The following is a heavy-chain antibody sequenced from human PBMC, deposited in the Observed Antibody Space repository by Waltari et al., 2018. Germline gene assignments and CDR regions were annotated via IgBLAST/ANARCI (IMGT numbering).Heavy chain of an antibody. V-gene: IGHV3-33*08. D-gene: IGHD1-7*01. CDR3: AREDWNYGRIPDS. CDR2: IYSDGSAE. Sequence: VQLVESGGGVFQPGKSLRLSCAASGFTFRIHAMHWVRQAPGKGLEGVAIIYSDGSAEDYADSVKGRFTISRDNSGNTLYLQLNNLRAEDTAVYHCAREDWNYGRIPDSWGQGTLVTVSS. J-gene: IGHJ4*02. CDR1: GFTFRIHA.